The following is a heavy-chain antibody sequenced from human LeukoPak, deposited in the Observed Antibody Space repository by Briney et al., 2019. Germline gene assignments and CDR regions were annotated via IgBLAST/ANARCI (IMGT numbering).Heavy chain of an antibody. Sequence: GGSLRLSCAASGFTFSSYGMHWVRQAPGKGLEWVAVIWYDGSNKYYADSVKGRFTISRDNSKNTLYLQMNSLRAEDTAVYYCARDAVLAWELPYFDYWGQGTLVTVSS. J-gene: IGHJ4*02. CDR1: GFTFSSYG. CDR2: IWYDGSNK. D-gene: IGHD1-26*01. CDR3: ARDAVLAWELPYFDY. V-gene: IGHV3-33*01.